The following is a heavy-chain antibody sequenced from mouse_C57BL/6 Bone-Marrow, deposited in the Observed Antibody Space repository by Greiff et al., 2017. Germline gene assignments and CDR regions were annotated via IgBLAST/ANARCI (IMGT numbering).Heavy chain of an antibody. CDR2: IYPGDGDT. Sequence: QVQLQQSGPELVKPGASVKISCKASGYAFSSSWMNWVKQRPGKGLEWIGRIYPGDGDTNYNGKFKGKATLTADKSSSTAYMQLSSLTSEDSAVYFCAPQSTTVVATREWFAYWGQGTLVTVSA. D-gene: IGHD1-1*01. CDR3: APQSTTVVATREWFAY. CDR1: GYAFSSSW. V-gene: IGHV1-82*01. J-gene: IGHJ3*01.